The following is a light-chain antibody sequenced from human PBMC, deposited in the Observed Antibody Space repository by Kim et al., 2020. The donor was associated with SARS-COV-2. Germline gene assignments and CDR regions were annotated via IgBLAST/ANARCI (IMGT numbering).Light chain of an antibody. CDR1: QSVGPY. V-gene: IGKV3-11*01. Sequence: SLCQGEKPSLPARASQSVGPYLAWYQQKVGQAPRLLIYDASNRASDTPARFSASGSGTDFTLTISSLEPEDFAVYYCQQSTSRITFGQGTRLEIK. J-gene: IGKJ5*01. CDR2: DAS. CDR3: QQSTSRIT.